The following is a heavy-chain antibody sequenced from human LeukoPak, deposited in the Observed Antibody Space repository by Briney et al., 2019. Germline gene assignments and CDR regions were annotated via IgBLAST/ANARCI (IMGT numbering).Heavy chain of an antibody. V-gene: IGHV3-23*01. CDR1: GFTFSSYW. Sequence: GGSLRLSCAASGFTFSSYWMSWVRQAPGKGLEWVSAISGGGGSTYYADSVKGRFTISRDNPKNTLYLQINSLRAEDTAVYYCAKYAGGLVSWGQGTLVTVSS. D-gene: IGHD2-21*01. CDR2: ISGGGGST. CDR3: AKYAGGLVS. J-gene: IGHJ5*02.